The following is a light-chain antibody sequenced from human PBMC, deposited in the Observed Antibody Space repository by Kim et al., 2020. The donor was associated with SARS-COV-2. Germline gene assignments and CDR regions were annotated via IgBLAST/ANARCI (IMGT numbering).Light chain of an antibody. CDR3: QQTYTTAFT. J-gene: IGKJ3*01. CDR1: QSIASY. CDR2: GTS. V-gene: IGKV1-39*01. Sequence: SSVGARFTMSCRASQSIASYLNWYQQKPGKVPTLLIHGTSSLQSGVPSRFSGSGYGTDFTLAISSLQPEDFATYYCQQTYTTAFTFGPGTKVDIK.